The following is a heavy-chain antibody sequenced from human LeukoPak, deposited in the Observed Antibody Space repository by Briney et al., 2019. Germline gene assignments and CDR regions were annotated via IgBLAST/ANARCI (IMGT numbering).Heavy chain of an antibody. V-gene: IGHV4-59*01. CDR2: IYYSGST. D-gene: IGHD3-3*01. CDR1: GGSISSYY. CDR3: ARGTEYYDFWSGYYWDYYYYYYMDV. Sequence: PSETLSLTCTVSGGSISSYYWSWIRQPPGKGLEWIGYIYYSGSTNYNPSLKSRVTISVDTSKNQFSLKLSSVTAADTAVYYCARGTEYYDFWSGYYWDYYYYYYMDVWGRGTTVTVSS. J-gene: IGHJ6*03.